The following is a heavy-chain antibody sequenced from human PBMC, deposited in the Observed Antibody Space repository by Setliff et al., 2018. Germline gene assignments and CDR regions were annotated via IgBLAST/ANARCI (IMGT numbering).Heavy chain of an antibody. D-gene: IGHD3-16*02. J-gene: IGHJ6*03. CDR3: ARLHYDYVWGSYRTSDYYYYYYMDV. V-gene: IGHV4-4*07. CDR2: IYIGGSA. Sequence: PSETLSLTCTVSGGSISSYYWSWIRQPAGKGLEWIGHIYIGGSANYNPSLKSRVTMSLDTSKNQFSLKLSSVTAADTAVYYCARLHYDYVWGSYRTSDYYYYYYMDVWGKGTTVTVSS. CDR1: GGSISSYY.